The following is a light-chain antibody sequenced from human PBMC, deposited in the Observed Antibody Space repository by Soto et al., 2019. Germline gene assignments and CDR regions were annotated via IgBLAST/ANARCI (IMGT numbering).Light chain of an antibody. CDR1: SGDIGAYNY. CDR2: DVS. Sequence: QSVLTQPASVSGSPGQSITISCTGTSGDIGAYNYVSWYHQHPGKAPKLMIYDVSNRPSGVSNRFSGSKSGNTASLTISGLQSADEANYYCSSYTSNNTLVFGGGTQLTVL. J-gene: IGLJ3*02. CDR3: SSYTSNNTLV. V-gene: IGLV2-14*03.